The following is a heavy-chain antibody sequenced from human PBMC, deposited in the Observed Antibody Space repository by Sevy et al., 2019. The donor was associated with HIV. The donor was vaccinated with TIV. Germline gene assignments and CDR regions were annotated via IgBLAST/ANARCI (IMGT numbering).Heavy chain of an antibody. CDR3: TRVETFGGVIVGNY. CDR1: GFTFGDYA. V-gene: IGHV3-49*04. CDR2: IRSKAYGGTT. D-gene: IGHD3-16*02. J-gene: IGHJ4*02. Sequence: GGSLRLSCTASGFTFGDYAMSWVRQAPGKGLEWVGFIRSKAYGGTTEYAASVKGRFTISRDDSKSIAYLQMNSLKTEDTAVYYCTRVETFGGVIVGNYWGQGTLVTVSS.